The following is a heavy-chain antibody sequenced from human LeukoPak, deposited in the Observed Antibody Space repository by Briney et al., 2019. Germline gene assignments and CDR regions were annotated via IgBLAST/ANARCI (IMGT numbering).Heavy chain of an antibody. CDR3: AKEWESYYDFWSGYNDPFYAFDI. CDR1: GFTFSSYA. CDR2: ISGSGGST. J-gene: IGHJ3*02. V-gene: IGHV3-23*01. Sequence: GGSLRLSCAASGFTFSSYAMSWVRQAPGKGLEWVSAISGSGGSTYYADSVKGRFTISRDNSKNTLYLQMNSLRAEDTAVYYCAKEWESYYDFWSGYNDPFYAFDIWGQGTMVTVSS. D-gene: IGHD3-3*01.